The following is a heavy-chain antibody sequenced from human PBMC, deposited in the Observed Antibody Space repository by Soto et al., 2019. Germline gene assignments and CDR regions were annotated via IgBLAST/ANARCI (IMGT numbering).Heavy chain of an antibody. D-gene: IGHD3-3*01. CDR2: ISGSGGRT. CDR3: AKTHAYYDFWSGYYFDY. Sequence: EVQLLESGGGLVQPGGSLRLSCAASGFTFSSYAMSWVRQAPGKGLEWVSAISGSGGRTYYADSVKGRFTISRDNSKNTLYLQMNSLRAEDTAVYYCAKTHAYYDFWSGYYFDYWGQGTLVTVSS. J-gene: IGHJ4*02. CDR1: GFTFSSYA. V-gene: IGHV3-23*01.